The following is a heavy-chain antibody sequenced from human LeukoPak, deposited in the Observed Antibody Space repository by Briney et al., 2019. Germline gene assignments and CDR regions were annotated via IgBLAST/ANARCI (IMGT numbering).Heavy chain of an antibody. Sequence: ASVKVSCKASGYTFTSYYMHWVRQAPGQGLEWMGIINPSGGSTSHAQKFQGRVTMTRDTSTSTVYMELSSLRSEDTAVYYCARAVEALAVTTYFQHWGQGTLVTVSS. CDR3: ARAVEALAVTTYFQH. J-gene: IGHJ1*01. V-gene: IGHV1-46*01. D-gene: IGHD4-17*01. CDR2: INPSGGST. CDR1: GYTFTSYY.